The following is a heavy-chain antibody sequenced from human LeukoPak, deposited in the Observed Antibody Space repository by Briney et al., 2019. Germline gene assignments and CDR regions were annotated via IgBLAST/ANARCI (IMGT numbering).Heavy chain of an antibody. Sequence: SETLSLTCTVSGGSISSYYWSWIRQPPGKGLEWIGYIYYSGSTNYNPSLKSRVTISVDTSKNQFSLKLSSVTAADTAVYYCARRSSVVPAASFDYWGQGTLVTVSS. V-gene: IGHV4-59*08. CDR1: GGSISSYY. CDR3: ARRSSVVPAASFDY. J-gene: IGHJ4*02. CDR2: IYYSGST. D-gene: IGHD2-2*01.